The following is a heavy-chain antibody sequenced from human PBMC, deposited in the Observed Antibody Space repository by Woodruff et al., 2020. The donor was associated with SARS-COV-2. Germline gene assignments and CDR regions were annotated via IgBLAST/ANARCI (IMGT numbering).Heavy chain of an antibody. CDR2: INHSGST. CDR3: ARLLWSNWYFDL. J-gene: IGHJ2*01. CDR1: GGSFSGYY. D-gene: IGHD2-21*01. Sequence: GGSFSGYYWRWLRQPPGKGLEWIGEINHSGSTNYNPSLKSRVTISVDTSKNQFSLKLSSVTAADTAVYYCARLLWSNWYFDLWGRGTLVT. V-gene: IGHV4-34*01.